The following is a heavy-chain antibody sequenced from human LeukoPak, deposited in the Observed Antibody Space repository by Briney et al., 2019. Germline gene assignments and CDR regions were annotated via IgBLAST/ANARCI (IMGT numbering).Heavy chain of an antibody. D-gene: IGHD2-15*01. Sequence: PGGSLRLSCAASGFTFRSYTMNWVRQAPGKGLVWVSRINNDGRSTSYAGSVKGRFTISRDNAKNTLYLQMNSLRAEDTAVYYCARDNEYCTGGTCRLDYWGQGALVTVSS. CDR3: ARDNEYCTGGTCRLDY. V-gene: IGHV3-74*01. CDR1: GFTFRSYT. J-gene: IGHJ4*02. CDR2: INNDGRST.